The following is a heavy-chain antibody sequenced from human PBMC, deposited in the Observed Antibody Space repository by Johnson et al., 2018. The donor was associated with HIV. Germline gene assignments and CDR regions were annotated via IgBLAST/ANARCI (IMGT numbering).Heavy chain of an antibody. CDR3: AREMVAAKDAFDI. J-gene: IGHJ3*02. V-gene: IGHV3-30-3*01. CDR2: ISYDGSNK. Sequence: QVQLVESGGGVVQPGRSLRLSCPASGFTFNTYAMHWVRQAPGTGLEWVAVISYDGSNKYYPDSVKGRFTISRDNFKNTLYLQMDSLRAEDTAVYFCAREMVAAKDAFDIWGQGTMVTVSS. D-gene: IGHD2-15*01. CDR1: GFTFNTYA.